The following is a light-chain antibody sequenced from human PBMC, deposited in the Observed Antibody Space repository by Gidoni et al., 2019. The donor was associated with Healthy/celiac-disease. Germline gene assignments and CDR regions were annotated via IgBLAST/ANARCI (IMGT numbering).Light chain of an antibody. CDR3: QQRSNWPPT. Sequence: EIVLTQSPATLSLSPGERATHSCRASQSVSSYLAWYQQKPGQAPRLSIYDASNRATGIPARFSGSGSGTDFTLTISSLEPEDFAVYYCQQRSNWPPTFGQGTKVEIK. CDR1: QSVSSY. CDR2: DAS. V-gene: IGKV3-11*01. J-gene: IGKJ1*01.